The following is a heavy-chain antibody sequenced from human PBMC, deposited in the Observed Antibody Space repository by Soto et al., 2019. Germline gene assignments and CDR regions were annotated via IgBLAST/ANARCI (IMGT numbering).Heavy chain of an antibody. CDR2: ISYDGSNK. CDR1: GFTFSSYG. Sequence: QVPLVESGGGVVQPGRSLRLSCAASGFTFSSYGMHWVRQAPGKGLEWVAVISYDGSNKYYADSVKGRFTISRDNSKNTLYLQMNSLRAEDTAVYYCAKEHGDYYYYYYGMDVWGQGTTVTVSS. D-gene: IGHD4-17*01. V-gene: IGHV3-30*18. CDR3: AKEHGDYYYYYYGMDV. J-gene: IGHJ6*02.